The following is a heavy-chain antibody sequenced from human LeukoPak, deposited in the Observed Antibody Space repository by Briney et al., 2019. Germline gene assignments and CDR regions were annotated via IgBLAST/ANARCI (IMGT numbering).Heavy chain of an antibody. J-gene: IGHJ5*02. CDR2: INHSGST. D-gene: IGHD1-26*01. CDR1: GGSFSGYY. Sequence: SETLSLTCAVYGGSFSGYYWNWIRQPPGKGLEWIGEINHSGSTNYIPSLKSRVTISVDTSKNQFSLKLSSVTAADTAVYYCARHATQWELRHNWFDPWGQGTLVTVSS. V-gene: IGHV4-34*01. CDR3: ARHATQWELRHNWFDP.